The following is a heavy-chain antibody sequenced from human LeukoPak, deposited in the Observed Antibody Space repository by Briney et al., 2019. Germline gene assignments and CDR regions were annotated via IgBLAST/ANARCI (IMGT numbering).Heavy chain of an antibody. Sequence: ASVRVSCKASGYSFNDYAMQWVRQAPGQRLEWMGYINCGNGKTKYSEKFQGRVTITRDQSATTAYMDLNSIRSEDTAVYYCARSIWYNRQYYFDSWGQGTLVTVSS. J-gene: IGHJ4*02. D-gene: IGHD6-13*01. V-gene: IGHV1-3*01. CDR1: GYSFNDYA. CDR3: ARSIWYNRQYYFDS. CDR2: INCGNGKT.